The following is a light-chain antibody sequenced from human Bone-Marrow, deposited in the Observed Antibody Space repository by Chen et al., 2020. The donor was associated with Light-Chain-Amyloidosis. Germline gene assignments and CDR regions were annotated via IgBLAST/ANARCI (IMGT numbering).Light chain of an antibody. J-gene: IGLJ2*01. CDR2: RET. CDR3: QSADSSGTYEVI. CDR1: DLPTKY. Sequence: SYELTQPPSVSVSPGQTARITCSGDDLPTKYAYWYQQKPGQAPVLVIHRETERPSGISERFSGSGSGTTATLTISGVQAEDDADYHCQSADSSGTYEVIFGGGTKLTVL. V-gene: IGLV3-25*03.